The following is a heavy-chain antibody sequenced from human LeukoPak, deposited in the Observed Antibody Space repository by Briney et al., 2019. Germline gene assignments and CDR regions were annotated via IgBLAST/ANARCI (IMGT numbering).Heavy chain of an antibody. CDR2: IIPIFGTA. V-gene: IGHV1-69*13. Sequence: SVKVSCKASGGTFSSYAISWVRQAPGQGLEWMGGIIPIFGTASHAQKFQGRVTITADESTSTAYMELSSLRSEDTAVYYCARDRNYYCDSSGPGENVGCFDIWGQGTMVTVSS. CDR3: ARDRNYYCDSSGPGENVGCFDI. CDR1: GGTFSSYA. D-gene: IGHD3-22*01. J-gene: IGHJ3*02.